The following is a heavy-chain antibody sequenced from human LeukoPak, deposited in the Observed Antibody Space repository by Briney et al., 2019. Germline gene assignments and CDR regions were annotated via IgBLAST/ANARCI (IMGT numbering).Heavy chain of an antibody. Sequence: PGGSLRLSCAASGFTFSNYGMRWVRQAPGKGLEWVAVIWYNGSNQYYADFGKGRFTISRDNSKNTLYLQMNSLRAEDTAVYYCARDPYCSSTSCYDYFDYWGQGTLVTVSS. D-gene: IGHD2-2*01. CDR2: IWYNGSNQ. CDR1: GFTFSNYG. CDR3: ARDPYCSSTSCYDYFDY. J-gene: IGHJ4*02. V-gene: IGHV3-33*01.